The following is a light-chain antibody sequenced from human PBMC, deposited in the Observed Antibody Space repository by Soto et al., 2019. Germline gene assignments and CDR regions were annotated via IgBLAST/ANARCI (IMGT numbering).Light chain of an antibody. V-gene: IGKV3-11*01. CDR1: QSVSGY. CDR2: DAS. Sequence: EIVLTRSPATLSLSPGERATLSCRASQSVSGYLAWYQQRPGQAPRLLIYDASNRATGIPARFSGSGSGTDFTLTISSLEPEDFAVYYCQQRISWPLTFGQGTKVEIK. J-gene: IGKJ1*01. CDR3: QQRISWPLT.